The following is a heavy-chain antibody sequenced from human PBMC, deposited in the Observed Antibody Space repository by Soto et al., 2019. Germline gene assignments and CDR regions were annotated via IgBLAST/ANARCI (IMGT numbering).Heavy chain of an antibody. D-gene: IGHD6-6*01. CDR1: GGSFSGYY. Sequence: QVQLQQWGAGLLKPSETLSLTCAVYGGSFSGYYWSWIRQPPGKGLEWIGEINHSGSTNYNPSLKSGVTISVDTSKNQFSLKLSSVTAADTAVYCCARSVGRSSSSAPFDDWGQGTLVTVSS. J-gene: IGHJ4*02. CDR2: INHSGST. V-gene: IGHV4-34*01. CDR3: ARSVGRSSSSAPFDD.